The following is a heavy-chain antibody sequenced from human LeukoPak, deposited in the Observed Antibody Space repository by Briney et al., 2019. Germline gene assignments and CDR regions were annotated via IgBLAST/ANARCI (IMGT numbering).Heavy chain of an antibody. CDR2: ISYDGSNK. J-gene: IGHJ6*02. Sequence: GGSLRLSCAASGFTFSSYAMHWVRQAPGKGLEWVAVISYDGSNKYYADSVKGRFTISRDNSKNTLYLQMNSLRAEDTAVYYCARLPIGASRGGSSYYYYGMDVWGQGTTVTVSS. CDR1: GFTFSSYA. D-gene: IGHD2-15*01. CDR3: ARLPIGASRGGSSYYYYGMDV. V-gene: IGHV3-30*04.